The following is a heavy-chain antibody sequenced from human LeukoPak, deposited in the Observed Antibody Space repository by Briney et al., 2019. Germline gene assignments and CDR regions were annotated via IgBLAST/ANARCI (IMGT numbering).Heavy chain of an antibody. J-gene: IGHJ3*02. Sequence: GASVKVSCKASGYTFTSYGISWVRQAPGQGLEWMGWISAYNGNTNYAQKLQGRVTMTTDTSTSTAYMELRSLRSDDTAVYYCARGEMATIRSAAFDIWGQGTMVTVSS. CDR2: ISAYNGNT. CDR3: ARGEMATIRSAAFDI. CDR1: GYTFTSYG. V-gene: IGHV1-18*01. D-gene: IGHD5-12*01.